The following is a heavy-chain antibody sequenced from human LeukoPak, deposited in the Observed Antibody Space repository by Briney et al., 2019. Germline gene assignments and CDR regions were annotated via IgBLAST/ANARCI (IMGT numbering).Heavy chain of an antibody. V-gene: IGHV4-34*01. CDR2: INHSGST. J-gene: IGHJ6*03. CDR1: GGSFSGYY. D-gene: IGHD3-10*01. Sequence: NASETLSLTCAVYGGSFSGYYWSWIRQPPGKGLEWIGEINHSGSTNYNPSLKSRVTISVDTSKNQFSLKLSSVTAADTAVYYCARYGMGSGSGYSYYYYYYMDVWGKGTTVTVSS. CDR3: ARYGMGSGSGYSYYYYYYMDV.